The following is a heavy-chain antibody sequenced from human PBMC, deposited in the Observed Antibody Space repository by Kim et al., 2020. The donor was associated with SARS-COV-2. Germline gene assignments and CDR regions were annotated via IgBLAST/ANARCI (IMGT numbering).Heavy chain of an antibody. J-gene: IGHJ5*02. CDR1: GGSISGSSYC. D-gene: IGHD3-10*01. CDR3: ERHRMVRGVDEGPDWFDP. V-gene: IGHV4-39*01. Sequence: SETLSLTCAVSGGSISGSSYCWGWIRQPPGKGLEWIGSICDSGSTYYNPSLKSRVTISVDTSKNPFSLKLSSVTAADTAVYSCERHRMVRGVDEGPDWFDPWGQGTLLTVSS. CDR2: ICDSGST.